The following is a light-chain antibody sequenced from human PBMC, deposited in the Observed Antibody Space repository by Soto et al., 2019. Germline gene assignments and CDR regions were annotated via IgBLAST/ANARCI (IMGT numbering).Light chain of an antibody. V-gene: IGLV2-14*01. CDR2: DVS. J-gene: IGLJ1*01. CDR3: SSYTSSSTLYV. CDR1: SSDIGAYNY. Sequence: QPVLTQPASVSGSPGQSITISCTETSSDIGAYNYVSWYQKHPGKAPKLMICDVSDRPSGVSNRFSGSKSGNTASLTISGLQAEDEADYYCSSYTSSSTLYVFGTGTKVTV.